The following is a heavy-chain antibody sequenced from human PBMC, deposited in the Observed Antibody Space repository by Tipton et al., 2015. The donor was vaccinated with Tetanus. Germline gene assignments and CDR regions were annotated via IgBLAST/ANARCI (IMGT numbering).Heavy chain of an antibody. CDR1: GFTVSSSY. CDR2: IYSGGST. D-gene: IGHD4-17*01. Sequence: SLRLSCAASGFTVSSSYMSWVRQAPGKGLEWVSAIYSGGSTYYADSVKGRFTISRDNSKNTLDLQMNNLRAEDTAVYFCAKDVSTETRDYFDYWGQGTLVTVSS. J-gene: IGHJ4*02. V-gene: IGHV3-66*01. CDR3: AKDVSTETRDYFDY.